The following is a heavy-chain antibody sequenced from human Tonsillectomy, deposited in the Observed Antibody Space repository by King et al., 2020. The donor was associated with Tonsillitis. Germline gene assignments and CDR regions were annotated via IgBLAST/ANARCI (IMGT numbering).Heavy chain of an antibody. V-gene: IGHV4-59*11. CDR3: ARDRRLYDTVNYYYMDV. CDR1: GGSIRSHY. J-gene: IGHJ6*03. Sequence: QLQESGPVLVKPSETLSLTCTVSGGSIRSHYWRCNRPSPGRGLEWVGYISDTGSTNYHLSLMSRVTISVDTSKNQFSLKLSSVTAADSAVYYCARDRRLYDTVNYYYMDVWGKGTAVTVSS. D-gene: IGHD3-9*01. CDR2: ISDTGST.